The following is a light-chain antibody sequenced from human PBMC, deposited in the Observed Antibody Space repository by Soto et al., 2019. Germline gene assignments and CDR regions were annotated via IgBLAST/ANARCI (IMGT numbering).Light chain of an antibody. CDR2: GVN. CDR1: SNDIGAYEY. Sequence: QSALTQPASVSGSPGQSITISCTGSSNDIGAYEYVSWHQHHPGRAPKLIIFGVNDRPSGISDRSSGSRSGNTASLTIFGLQLEDEAVYYCSSYTTASTLPWVFGTGTKVTVL. CDR3: SSYTTASTLPWV. J-gene: IGLJ1*01. V-gene: IGLV2-14*01.